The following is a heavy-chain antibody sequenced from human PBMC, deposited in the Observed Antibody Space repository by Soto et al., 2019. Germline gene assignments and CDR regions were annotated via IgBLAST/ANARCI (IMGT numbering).Heavy chain of an antibody. J-gene: IGHJ4*02. CDR1: GDSINSEKDY. CDR3: ARLEGLATISYYFDF. Sequence: PSGTLSLTCSVSGDSINSEKDYVGWIRQPPGKGLEWIGSIYYRGNTYYNPSLQTRVTISLDKSKSQFSLKLTSVTAADSAVYFCARLEGLATISYYFDFWGQGALVTV. V-gene: IGHV4-39*01. D-gene: IGHD3-9*01. CDR2: IYYRGNT.